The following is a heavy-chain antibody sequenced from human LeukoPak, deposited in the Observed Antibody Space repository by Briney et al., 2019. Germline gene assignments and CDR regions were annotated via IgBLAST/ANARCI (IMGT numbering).Heavy chain of an antibody. CDR3: ARAYDSSGYYSVIWFDP. CDR2: INPSGGST. D-gene: IGHD3-22*01. CDR1: GYTFTSYY. V-gene: IGHV1-46*01. J-gene: IGHJ5*02. Sequence: GASVKVSCKASGYTFTSYYMHWVRQAPGQGLEWMGIINPSGGSTSYAQKFRGRVTMTRDTSTSTVYMELSSLRSEDTAVYYCARAYDSSGYYSVIWFDPWGQGTLVTVSS.